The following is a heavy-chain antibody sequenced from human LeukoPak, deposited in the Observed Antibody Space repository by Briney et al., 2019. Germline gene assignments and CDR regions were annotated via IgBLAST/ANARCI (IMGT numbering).Heavy chain of an antibody. D-gene: IGHD1-26*01. CDR2: IYHSGST. CDR3: ARGVHSGSYYFDY. Sequence: SETLSLTCTVSGGSISSSSYYWSWIRQPPGKGLEWIGYIYHSGSTYYNPSLKSRVTISVDRSKNQFSLKLSSVTAADTAVYYCARGVHSGSYYFDYWGQGTLVTVSS. V-gene: IGHV4-61*05. CDR1: GGSISSSSYY. J-gene: IGHJ4*02.